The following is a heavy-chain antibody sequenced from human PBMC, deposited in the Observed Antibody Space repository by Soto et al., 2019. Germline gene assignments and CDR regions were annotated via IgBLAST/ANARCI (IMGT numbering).Heavy chain of an antibody. D-gene: IGHD3-10*01. Sequence: QVQLVESGGGVVQPGRSLRLSCAASGFTFSSYGMHWVRQAPGKGLEWVAVISYDGSNKYYAESVKGRFTISRDNSKNTLYLQMNSLRAEDTAVYYCAKSLLWFGEYPAFDYWGQGTMVTVSS. V-gene: IGHV3-30*18. CDR3: AKSLLWFGEYPAFDY. CDR1: GFTFSSYG. J-gene: IGHJ4*02. CDR2: ISYDGSNK.